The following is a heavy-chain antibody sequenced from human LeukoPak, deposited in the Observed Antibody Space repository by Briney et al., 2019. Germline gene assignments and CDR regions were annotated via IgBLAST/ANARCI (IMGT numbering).Heavy chain of an antibody. CDR2: INPDSGDT. J-gene: IGHJ6*03. CDR3: ARTKKSPRVVVAATLENRKKNYYYYYYMDV. V-gene: IGHV1-2*07. D-gene: IGHD2-15*01. Sequence: ASVKVSCKASGYTFTDYYIHWVRQAPGQGLEWMGWINPDSGDTNNAHKFQGRVTMTRSTSISTAYMELSRLRSDDTAVYYCARTKKSPRVVVAATLENRKKNYYYYYYMDVWGKGTTVTVSS. CDR1: GYTFTDYY.